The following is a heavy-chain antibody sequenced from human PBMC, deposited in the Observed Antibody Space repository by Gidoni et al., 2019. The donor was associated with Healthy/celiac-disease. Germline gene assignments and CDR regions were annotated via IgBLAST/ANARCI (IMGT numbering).Heavy chain of an antibody. J-gene: IGHJ4*02. CDR3: ALPTRGDILTGYFLDY. Sequence: EVQLVESGGGLVQPGGSLRLSCAASGFTFSSYAMSWVRQAPGKGLEWVSAISGSGGSTYYADSVKGRFTISRDNSKNTLYLQMNSLRAEDTAVYYCALPTRGDILTGYFLDYWGQGTLVTVSS. D-gene: IGHD3-9*01. CDR2: ISGSGGST. V-gene: IGHV3-23*04. CDR1: GFTFSSYA.